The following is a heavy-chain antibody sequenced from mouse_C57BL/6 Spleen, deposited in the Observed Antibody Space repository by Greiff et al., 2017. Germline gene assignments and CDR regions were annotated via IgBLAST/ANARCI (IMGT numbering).Heavy chain of an antibody. V-gene: IGHV10-1*01. J-gene: IGHJ4*01. D-gene: IGHD3-2*02. Sequence: DVHLVESGGGLVQPKGSLKLSCAASGFSFNTYAMNWVRQAPGKGLEWVARIRSKSNNYATYYADSVKDRFTISRDDSESMLYLQMNNLKTEDTAMYYCGRQLRDDYAMDYWGQGTSVTVSS. CDR2: IRSKSNNYAT. CDR3: GRQLRDDYAMDY. CDR1: GFSFNTYA.